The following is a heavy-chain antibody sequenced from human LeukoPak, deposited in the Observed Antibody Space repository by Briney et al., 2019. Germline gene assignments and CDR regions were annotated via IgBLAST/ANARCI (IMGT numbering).Heavy chain of an antibody. J-gene: IGHJ3*02. D-gene: IGHD1-26*01. Sequence: SVKVSCKASGFTFTSSAMQWVRQARGQRLGWIGWIVVGSGNTNYAQKFQERVTITRDMSTSTAYMELSSLRSEDTAVYYCAYLPLATTAFDIWGQGTMVTVSS. V-gene: IGHV1-58*02. CDR3: AYLPLATTAFDI. CDR1: GFTFTSSA. CDR2: IVVGSGNT.